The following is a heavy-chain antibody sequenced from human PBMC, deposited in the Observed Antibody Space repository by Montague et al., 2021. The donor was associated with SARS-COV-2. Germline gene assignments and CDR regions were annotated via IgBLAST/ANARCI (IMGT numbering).Heavy chain of an antibody. J-gene: IGHJ4*02. CDR3: ARWDPQTLTLIGLRGKSASDY. CDR2: INHSGTT. D-gene: IGHD4-23*01. CDR1: GGSFSGYY. Sequence: SETLSLTCAVYGGSFSGYYWTWIRQSPGKGLEWIAEINHSGTTNYNFSPSLRSRVTIPVDTSKSQFSLKLSSVTAADTGVYYCARWDPQTLTLIGLRGKSASDYWGQGTLVTVSS. V-gene: IGHV4-34*01.